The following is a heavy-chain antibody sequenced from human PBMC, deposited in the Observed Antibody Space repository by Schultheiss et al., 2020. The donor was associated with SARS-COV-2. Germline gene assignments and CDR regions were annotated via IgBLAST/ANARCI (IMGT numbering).Heavy chain of an antibody. Sequence: SETLSLTCAVSGGSISSSNWWSWVRQHPGKGLEWIGYIYYSGSTNYNPSLKTRVTMSADTSKKQISLKLSSVTPADTAVYYCARLSSSGWPGYDFDYWGQGTLVTVSS. CDR2: IYYSGST. J-gene: IGHJ4*02. CDR3: ARLSSSGWPGYDFDY. D-gene: IGHD6-19*01. CDR1: GGSISSSNW. V-gene: IGHV4-4*02.